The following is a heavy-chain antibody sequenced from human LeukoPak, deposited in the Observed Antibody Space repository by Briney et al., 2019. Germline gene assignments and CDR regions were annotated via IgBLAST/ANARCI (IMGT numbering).Heavy chain of an antibody. J-gene: IGHJ4*02. V-gene: IGHV3-23*01. Sequence: GGSLRLSCAASGFTFSSYAMSWVRQAPGKGLEWVSAISGSGGSTYYADSVKGRSTISRDNSKNTLYLQMNSLRAEDTAVYYCAKDGLAAAGSSSCFDYWGQGTLVTVSP. D-gene: IGHD6-13*01. CDR1: GFTFSSYA. CDR2: ISGSGGST. CDR3: AKDGLAAAGSSSCFDY.